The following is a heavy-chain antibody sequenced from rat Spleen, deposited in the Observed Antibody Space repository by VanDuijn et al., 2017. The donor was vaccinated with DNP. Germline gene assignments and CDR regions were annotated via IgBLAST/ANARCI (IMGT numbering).Heavy chain of an antibody. CDR3: ARHGS. J-gene: IGHJ2*01. V-gene: IGHV5-25*01. Sequence: EVQLVESGGGLVQPGRSLKLSCAASGFTFSDYYMAWVRQAPTKGLEWVASISHDGRNTYYRDSVKGRFTISRDNAKSSLYLQMDSLRSEDTATYYCARHGSWGQGVMVTVSS. D-gene: IGHD5-1*01. CDR1: GFTFSDYY. CDR2: ISHDGRNT.